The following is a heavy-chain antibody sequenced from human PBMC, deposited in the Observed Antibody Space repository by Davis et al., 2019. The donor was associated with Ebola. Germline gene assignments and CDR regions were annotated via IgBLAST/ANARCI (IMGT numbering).Heavy chain of an antibody. CDR2: TYYTSKWFN. CDR1: GDRVSSAG. J-gene: IGHJ6*04. Sequence: HPQTLSLTCAIPGDRVSSAGWNWIRQSPSRGLEWLGRTYYTSKWFNDYAVSVKGRITVNADTSKNQFSLQLDSVTPEDTALYYCARGWLRGGMDVWGEGTTVTVSS. D-gene: IGHD5-18*01. CDR3: ARGWLRGGMDV. V-gene: IGHV6-1*01.